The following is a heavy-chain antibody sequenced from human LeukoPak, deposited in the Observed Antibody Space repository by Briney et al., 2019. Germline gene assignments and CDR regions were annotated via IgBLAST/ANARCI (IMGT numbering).Heavy chain of an antibody. CDR1: GGSFSGYY. CDR2: INHSGST. CDR3: ARLIYGDYVFDY. V-gene: IGHV4-34*01. Sequence: SATLSLTCAVYGGSFSGYYWSWIRQPPGKGLEWIGEINHSGSTNYNPSLKSRVTISVDTSKNQFSLKLSSVTAADTAVYYCARLIYGDYVFDYWGQGTLVTVSS. D-gene: IGHD4-17*01. J-gene: IGHJ4*02.